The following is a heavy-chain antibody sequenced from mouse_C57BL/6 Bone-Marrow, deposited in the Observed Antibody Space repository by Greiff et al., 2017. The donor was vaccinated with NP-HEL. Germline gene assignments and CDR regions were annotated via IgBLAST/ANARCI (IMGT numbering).Heavy chain of an antibody. J-gene: IGHJ4*01. Sequence: QVHVKQSGPGLVQPSQSLSITCTVSGFSLTSYGVHWVRQSPGKGLEWLGVIWSGGSTDYNAAFISRLSISKDNSKSQVFFKMNSLQADATAIYYCARGTTVVASGDAMDYWGQGTSVTVSS. V-gene: IGHV2-2*01. CDR1: GFSLTSYG. D-gene: IGHD1-1*01. CDR3: ARGTTVVASGDAMDY. CDR2: IWSGGST.